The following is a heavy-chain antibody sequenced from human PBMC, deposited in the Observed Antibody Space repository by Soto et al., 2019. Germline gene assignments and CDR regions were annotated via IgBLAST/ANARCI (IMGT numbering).Heavy chain of an antibody. V-gene: IGHV1-46*01. CDR2: INPSGGST. Sequence: GASVKVSCKASGYTFTSYYMHWVRQAPGQGLEWMGIINPSGGSTTYAQKFQGRFTISRDNAKDSLYLQMNSLRAEDTAVYYCARDGVLPPRERTSIYYFDYWGQGTLVTVSS. CDR1: GYTFTSYY. D-gene: IGHD2-21*01. J-gene: IGHJ4*02. CDR3: ARDGVLPPRERTSIYYFDY.